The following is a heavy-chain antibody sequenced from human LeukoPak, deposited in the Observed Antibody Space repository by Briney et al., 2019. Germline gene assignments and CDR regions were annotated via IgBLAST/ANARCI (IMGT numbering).Heavy chain of an antibody. Sequence: SETLSLTCAVYGGSFSGYYWSWIRQPPGKGLEWIGEINHSGSTNYNPSLKSQVTISVDTSKNQFSLKLSSVTAADTAVYYCARVLGDSSGYYYYFDYWGQGTLVTVSS. CDR3: ARVLGDSSGYYYYFDY. V-gene: IGHV4-34*01. CDR1: GGSFSGYY. J-gene: IGHJ4*02. CDR2: INHSGST. D-gene: IGHD3-22*01.